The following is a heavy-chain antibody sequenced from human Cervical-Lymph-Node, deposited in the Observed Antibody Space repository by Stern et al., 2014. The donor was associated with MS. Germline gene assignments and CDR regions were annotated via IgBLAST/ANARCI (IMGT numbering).Heavy chain of an antibody. Sequence: EVQLVESGGGLIQPGGSLRLSCAAPGFTVSNNYMSWVRQAPGKGLEWVSLIYTDDSTYYAGSVKGRFTISRDSSKNKLILPMNSLRAENTAVYYCARAIFGVNTAAMAPDAFDTWGQGTMVTVSS. CDR3: ARAIFGVNTAAMAPDAFDT. CDR1: GFTVSNNY. CDR2: IYTDDST. J-gene: IGHJ3*02. D-gene: IGHD3-3*01. V-gene: IGHV3-53*01.